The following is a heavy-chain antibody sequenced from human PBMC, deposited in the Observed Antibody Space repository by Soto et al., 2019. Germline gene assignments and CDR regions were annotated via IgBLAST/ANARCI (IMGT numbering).Heavy chain of an antibody. D-gene: IGHD6-6*01. V-gene: IGHV3-33*01. Sequence: PGGSLRLSCAASGFTFSSYGMHWVRQAPGKGLEWVAVIWYDGSNKYYADSVKGRFTISRDNSKNTLYLQMNSLGAEDTAVYYCARYSSSGYYYYGMDVWGQGTTVTVSS. CDR1: GFTFSSYG. CDR2: IWYDGSNK. J-gene: IGHJ6*02. CDR3: ARYSSSGYYYYGMDV.